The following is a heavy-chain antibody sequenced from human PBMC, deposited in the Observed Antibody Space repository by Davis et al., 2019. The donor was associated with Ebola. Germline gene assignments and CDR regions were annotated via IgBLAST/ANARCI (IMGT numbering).Heavy chain of an antibody. CDR3: ARLYGMDV. Sequence: MPSETLSLTCTVSGGSISSSSYYWGWIRQPPGKGLEWIGSIYYSGSTYYNPSLKSRVTISVDTSKNQFSLKLSSVTAADTAVYYCARLYGMDVWGQGTTVTVSS. CDR1: GGSISSSSYY. J-gene: IGHJ6*02. V-gene: IGHV4-39*01. CDR2: IYYSGST.